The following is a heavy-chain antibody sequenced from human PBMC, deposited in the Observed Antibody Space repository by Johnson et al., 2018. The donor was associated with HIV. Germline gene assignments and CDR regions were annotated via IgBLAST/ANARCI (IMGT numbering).Heavy chain of an antibody. CDR2: VNPNGGTT. CDR3: AKDHVGRSERPAFDI. D-gene: IGHD2-15*01. J-gene: IGHJ3*02. CDR1: QFTFSFYY. V-gene: IGHV3-25*05. Sequence: VQLVESGGGLAKPAWSPRLSCAASQFTFSFYYMNCVRQAPGNGLELVGQVNPNGGTTYLIDSGKDRFNISRDNAKNTLHLQMNSLKTEDTALYYCAKDHVGRSERPAFDIWGQGTMVTVSS.